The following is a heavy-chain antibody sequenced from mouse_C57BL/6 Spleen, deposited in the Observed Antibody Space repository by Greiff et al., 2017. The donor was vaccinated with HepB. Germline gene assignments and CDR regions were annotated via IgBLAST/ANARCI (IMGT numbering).Heavy chain of an antibody. CDR3: ARSPLGYGSSSFAY. CDR1: GFTFTDYY. V-gene: IGHV7-3*01. CDR2: IRNKANGYTT. D-gene: IGHD1-1*01. J-gene: IGHJ3*01. Sequence: DVKLVESGGGLVQPGGSLSLSCAASGFTFTDYYMSWVRQPPGKALEWLGFIRNKANGYTTEYSASVKGRFTISRDNSKSILYLQMNALRAEDSATYYCARSPLGYGSSSFAYWGQGTLVTVSA.